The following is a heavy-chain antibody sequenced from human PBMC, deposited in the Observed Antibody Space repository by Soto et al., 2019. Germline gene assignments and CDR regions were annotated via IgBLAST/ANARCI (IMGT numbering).Heavy chain of an antibody. D-gene: IGHD2-8*01. V-gene: IGHV4-59*01. CDR1: GGSISSYY. CDR3: ARVADCTNGVCYYYYGMDV. J-gene: IGHJ6*02. CDR2: IYYSGST. Sequence: SETLSLTCTVSGGSISSYYWSWIRQPPGKGLEWIGYIYYSGSTNYNPSLKSRVTISVDTSKNQFSLKLSSVTAADTAVYYCARVADCTNGVCYYYYGMDVWGQGTTVTV.